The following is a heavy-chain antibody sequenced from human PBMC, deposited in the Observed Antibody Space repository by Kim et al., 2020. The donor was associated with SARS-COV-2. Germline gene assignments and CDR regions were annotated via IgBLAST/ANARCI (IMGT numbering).Heavy chain of an antibody. CDR2: ISYDGSNK. D-gene: IGHD2-15*01. J-gene: IGHJ6*02. CDR1: GFTFSSYA. V-gene: IGHV3-30*04. CDR3: ARPPTYCSGGSCYSSYYYYYYGMDV. Sequence: LSLTCAASGFTFSSYAMHWVRQAPGKGLEWVAVISYDGSNKYYVDSVKGRFTISRDNSKNTLYLQMNSLRAEDTAVYYCARPPTYCSGGSCYSSYYYYYYGMDVWGQGTTVTVSS.